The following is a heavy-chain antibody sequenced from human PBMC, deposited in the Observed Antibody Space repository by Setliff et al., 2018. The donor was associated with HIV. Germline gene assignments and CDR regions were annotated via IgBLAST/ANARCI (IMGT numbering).Heavy chain of an antibody. Sequence: SETLSLTCTVSGDSISRRIYYWGWIRQPPGKGLEWIGNFYYSGSSHYNPSLKSRVTISVDTSKNQLSLKLISVSAADTAVYYCAKLLPAADMAREIDSWGQGTLVTVS. CDR2: FYYSGSS. V-gene: IGHV4-39*01. D-gene: IGHD2-2*01. J-gene: IGHJ4*02. CDR3: AKLLPAADMAREIDS. CDR1: GDSISRRIYY.